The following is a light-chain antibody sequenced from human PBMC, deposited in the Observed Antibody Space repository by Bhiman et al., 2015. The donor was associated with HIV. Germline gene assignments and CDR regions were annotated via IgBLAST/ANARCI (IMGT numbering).Light chain of an antibody. J-gene: IGLJ1*01. CDR1: SSDVGGYNY. CDR2: DVS. Sequence: SGSPGHSVTISCTGTSSDVGGYNYVSWYQQKPGKVPKLMIYDVSKRPSGVPDRFSGSKSGNTASLTISGLQAEDEADYYCCSYRGIYTSYVFGTGTKVTVL. V-gene: IGLV2-11*01. CDR3: CSYRGIYTSYV.